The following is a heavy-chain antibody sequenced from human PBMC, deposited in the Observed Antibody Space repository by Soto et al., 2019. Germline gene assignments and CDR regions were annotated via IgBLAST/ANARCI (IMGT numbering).Heavy chain of an antibody. CDR1: GFTFSSYS. CDR2: ISSSSSYI. CDR3: ATPLPSILYAADDAFDI. Sequence: EVQLVESGGGLVKPGGSLRLSCAASGFTFSSYSMNWVRQAPGKGLEWVSSISSSSSYIYYADSVKGRFTISRDNAKNSLYPQMTSLRAEDTAVYYCATPLPSILYAADDAFDIWGQGTMVPVSS. J-gene: IGHJ3*02. D-gene: IGHD2-8*01. V-gene: IGHV3-21*01.